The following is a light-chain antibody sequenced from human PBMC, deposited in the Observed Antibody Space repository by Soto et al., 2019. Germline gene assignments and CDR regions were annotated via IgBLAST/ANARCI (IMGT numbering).Light chain of an antibody. V-gene: IGLV2-8*01. CDR1: SSDVGGYNY. J-gene: IGLJ2*01. Sequence: QSALTQPPSASGSPGQSVTISCTGTSSDVGGYNYVSWYQQHPGKAPKLMIYEVSKRPSGVPDRFSGSKSGNTASPTVSGLQAEDEAAYYCSSYAGSNNLVFGGGTKVTVL. CDR2: EVS. CDR3: SSYAGSNNLV.